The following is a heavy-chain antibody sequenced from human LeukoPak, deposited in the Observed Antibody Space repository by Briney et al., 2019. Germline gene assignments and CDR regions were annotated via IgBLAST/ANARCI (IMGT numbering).Heavy chain of an antibody. V-gene: IGHV3-23*01. CDR1: GLTFSSYA. J-gene: IGHJ4*02. Sequence: GGSLRLSRAASGLTFSSYAMSWVRQAPGKGLEWVSAISGSGGSTYYADSVKGRFTISRDNSKNTLYLQMNSLRAEDTAVYYCAKVTTETFHYVDTGIYYFDYWGQGTLVTVSS. D-gene: IGHD4-17*01. CDR3: AKVTTETFHYVDTGIYYFDY. CDR2: ISGSGGST.